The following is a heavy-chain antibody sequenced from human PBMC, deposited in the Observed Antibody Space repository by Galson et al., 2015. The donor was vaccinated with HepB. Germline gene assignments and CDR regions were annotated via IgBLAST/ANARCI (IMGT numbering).Heavy chain of an antibody. D-gene: IGHD5-12*01. CDR3: AHGPLNSGYDYWFDP. J-gene: IGHJ5*02. CDR2: ISWDDDK. V-gene: IGHV2-5*02. CDR1: GFSLSTSGVG. Sequence: PALVKPTQTLTLTCTFSGFSLSTSGVGVGWIRQPPGKALEWLALISWDDDKRYNPSLNSRLTITKDTSKRQVVLTVTNMDPEDTATYYCAHGPLNSGYDYWFDPWGQGTLVIVSS.